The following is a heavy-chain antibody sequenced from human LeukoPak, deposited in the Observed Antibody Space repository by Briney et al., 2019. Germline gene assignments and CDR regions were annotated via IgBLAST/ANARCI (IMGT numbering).Heavy chain of an antibody. CDR2: ITSKAYGGTT. J-gene: IGHJ3*02. CDR3: LSYFDGFDI. D-gene: IGHD1-26*01. V-gene: IGHV3-49*04. CDR1: GFTFGDYA. Sequence: GGSLRLSCTASGFTFGDYAMTWVRQAPGKGLEWVGFITSKAYGGTTEYAASVKGRFTISSDESKTIAYLQMNSLKTEDTAVYYCLSYFDGFDIWGQGTMVTVSS.